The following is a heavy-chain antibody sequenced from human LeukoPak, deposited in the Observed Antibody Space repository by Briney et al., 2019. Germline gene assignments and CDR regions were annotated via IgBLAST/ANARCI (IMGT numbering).Heavy chain of an antibody. CDR1: GGSISSYY. D-gene: IGHD5-12*01. J-gene: IGHJ4*02. CDR2: IYYSGST. V-gene: IGHV4-59*01. CDR3: AREDIVATFDY. Sequence: SETLSLTCTVSGGSISSYYWSWIRQPPGKGLEWIGCIYYSGSTNYNPSLKSRVTISVDTSKNQFSLKLSSVTAADTAVYYCAREDIVATFDYWGQGTLVTVSS.